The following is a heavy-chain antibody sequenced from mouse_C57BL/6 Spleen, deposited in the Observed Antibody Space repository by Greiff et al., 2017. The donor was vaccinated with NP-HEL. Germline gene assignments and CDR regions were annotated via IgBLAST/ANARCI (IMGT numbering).Heavy chain of an antibody. V-gene: IGHV1-4*01. CDR2: INPSSGYT. D-gene: IGHD2-4*01. J-gene: IGHJ4*01. CDR1: GYTFTSYT. Sequence: VQLQQSGAELARPGASVKMSCKASGYTFTSYTMHWVKQRPGQGLEWIGYINPSSGYTKYNQKFKDKATLTADKSSSTAYMQLSSLTSEDSAVYYCASSLYYEGAMDYWGQGTSVTVSS. CDR3: ASSLYYEGAMDY.